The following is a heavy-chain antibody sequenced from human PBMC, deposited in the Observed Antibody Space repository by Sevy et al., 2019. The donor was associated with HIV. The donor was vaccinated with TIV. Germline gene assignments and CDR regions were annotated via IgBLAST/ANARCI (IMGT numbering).Heavy chain of an antibody. J-gene: IGHJ4*02. D-gene: IGHD5-18*01. CDR2: IYHTGST. CDR3: HLSLRYSYGLDY. V-gene: IGHV4-39*01. CDR1: GGSISGRSYY. Sequence: SETLSLTCIVSGGSISGRSYYWGWIRQPPGKGLEWIGNIYHTGSTYYNPSLKSRVTDSVDTSKKQFSLNLTSVTTADTAVYYCHLSLRYSYGLDYWSQGTLVTVSS.